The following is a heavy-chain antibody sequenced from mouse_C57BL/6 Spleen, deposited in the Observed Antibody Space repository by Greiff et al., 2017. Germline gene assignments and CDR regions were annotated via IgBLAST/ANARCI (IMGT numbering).Heavy chain of an antibody. V-gene: IGHV14-2*01. CDR3: ARSYGSSEDWYFDV. Sequence: VQLQQSGAELVKPGASVKLSCTASGFNIKDYYMHWVKQRTEQGLEWIGKIDPGDGETKYAAKFQGKATITADTSSNTAYLQLSSLTSEDTAVYYGARSYGSSEDWYFDVWGTGTTVTVSS. D-gene: IGHD1-1*01. CDR2: IDPGDGET. J-gene: IGHJ1*03. CDR1: GFNIKDYY.